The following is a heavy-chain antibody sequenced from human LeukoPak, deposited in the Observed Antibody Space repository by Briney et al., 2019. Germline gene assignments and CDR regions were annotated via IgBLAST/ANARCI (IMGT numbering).Heavy chain of an antibody. J-gene: IGHJ5*02. CDR3: ARDPLRMFVSGSYYPA. V-gene: IGHV4-61*08. CDR2: IYYSGST. Sequence: SETLSLTCTVSGVSVSSGDYYWSWIRQPPGKGLEWIGYIYYSGSTNYNPSLKSRVTISVDTSKNQFSLKLSSVTAADTAVYYCARDPLRMFVSGSYYPAWGQGTLVTVSS. CDR1: GVSVSSGDYY. D-gene: IGHD3-10*01.